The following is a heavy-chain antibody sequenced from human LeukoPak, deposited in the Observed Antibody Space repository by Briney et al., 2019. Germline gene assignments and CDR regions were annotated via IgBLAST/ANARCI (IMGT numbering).Heavy chain of an antibody. CDR2: FDPEDGET. J-gene: IGHJ4*02. V-gene: IGHV1-24*01. CDR3: ATGGPGSGEHLDY. CDR1: GYTLTGLS. Sequence: ASVKVSCKVSGYTLTGLSMHWVRQAPGKGLEWMGGFDPEDGETIYAQKFQGRVTMTEDTSTDTAYMELSSLRSEDTAVYYCATGGPGSGEHLDYWGQGTLVTVSS. D-gene: IGHD1/OR15-1a*01.